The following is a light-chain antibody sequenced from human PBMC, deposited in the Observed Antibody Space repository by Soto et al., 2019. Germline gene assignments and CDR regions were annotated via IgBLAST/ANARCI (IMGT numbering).Light chain of an antibody. J-gene: IGLJ2*01. CDR2: DVS. CDR3: SSYTSGSTLV. V-gene: IGLV2-14*03. CDR1: SSDVGGYNY. Sequence: QSALTQPASVSGSPGQSITISCTGTSSDVGGYNYVSWYQHHPGKAPKLTIYDVSNRPSGVSNRFSGSKSGDTASLTISGFQAEDEADYYCSSYTSGSTLVFGGGTKLTVL.